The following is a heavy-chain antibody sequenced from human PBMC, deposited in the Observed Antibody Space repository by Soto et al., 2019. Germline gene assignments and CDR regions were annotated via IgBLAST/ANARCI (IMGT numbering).Heavy chain of an antibody. Sequence: EVQLVESGGGLVKPGGSLRLSCAASGFTFSSYSMNWVRQAPGKGLEWVSSISSSSSYIYYADSVKGRFTISRDNAKNSLYLQMNSLRAEDTAVYYCARDLSITGTIDYWGQGTLVTVSS. CDR3: ARDLSITGTIDY. CDR2: ISSSSSYI. CDR1: GFTFSSYS. D-gene: IGHD1-7*01. J-gene: IGHJ4*02. V-gene: IGHV3-21*01.